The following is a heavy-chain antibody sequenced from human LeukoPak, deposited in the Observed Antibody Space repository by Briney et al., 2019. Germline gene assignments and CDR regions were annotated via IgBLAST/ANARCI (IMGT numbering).Heavy chain of an antibody. D-gene: IGHD3-10*01. CDR1: GFTFSDYY. V-gene: IGHV3-11*06. CDR2: ISSSSSYT. J-gene: IGHJ4*02. CDR3: AREGTAGFGELSI. Sequence: GGSLRLSCAASGFTFSDYYMSWIRQAPGKGLEWVSYISSSSSYTNYADSVKGRFTISRDNAKNSLYLQMNSLRAGDTAVYYCAREGTAGFGELSIWGQGTLVTVSS.